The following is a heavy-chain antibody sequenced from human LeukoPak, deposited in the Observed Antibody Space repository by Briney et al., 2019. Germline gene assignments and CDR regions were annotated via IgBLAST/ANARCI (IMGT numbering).Heavy chain of an antibody. J-gene: IGHJ4*02. V-gene: IGHV3-53*01. CDR3: ARDQATLGGGLDS. CDR1: GFSVSGTH. D-gene: IGHD3-16*01. Sequence: PGGSLRLSCAASGFSVSGTHMGWVRQAPGKGLEWVSAIYTGGTTYYADSVKGRFTISRDSSKNTLFLQLNSLRAEDTAVYYCARDQATLGGGLDSWGQGTLVTVSS. CDR2: IYTGGTT.